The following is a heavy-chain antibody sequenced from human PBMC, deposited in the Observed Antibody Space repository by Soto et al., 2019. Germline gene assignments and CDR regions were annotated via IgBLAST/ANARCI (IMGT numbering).Heavy chain of an antibody. CDR2: IWYDGNSK. Sequence: PGGSLRLSCAASGFTFTSYGMHWVRQAPGKGQEWVAGIWYDGNSKYYEDSVKGRFTISRDNSKNTLYLEMNSLRGDDTAVYYCARENYYDTSGLDYWGQGTLVTVSS. V-gene: IGHV3-33*01. J-gene: IGHJ4*02. CDR3: ARENYYDTSGLDY. D-gene: IGHD3-22*01. CDR1: GFTFTSYG.